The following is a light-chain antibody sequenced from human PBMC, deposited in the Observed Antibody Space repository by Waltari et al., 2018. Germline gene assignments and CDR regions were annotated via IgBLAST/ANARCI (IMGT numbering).Light chain of an antibody. CDR3: QVWDSSRDHVV. CDR2: YDS. V-gene: IGLV3-21*04. J-gene: IGLJ2*01. CDR1: NIGSRS. Sequence: SYVLTQPPSVSVAPGQTARITCGVNNIGSRSVHWCQQRPGQAPVLGIYYDSDRPSGVPERFSGSNSGNTATLTISRVEAGDEADYYCQVWDSSRDHVVFGGGTRLTVL.